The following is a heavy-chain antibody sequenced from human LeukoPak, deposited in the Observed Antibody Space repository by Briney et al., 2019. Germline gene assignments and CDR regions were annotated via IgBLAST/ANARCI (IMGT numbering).Heavy chain of an antibody. CDR1: GGSISSGSYY. J-gene: IGHJ4*02. V-gene: IGHV4-61*02. CDR3: ARVAGYSLHFDY. CDR2: IYTSGST. Sequence: PSETLSLTCTVSGGSISSGSYYWSWIRQPAGKGLEWIGRIYTSGSTNYNPSLKSRVTMSVDTSKNQFSLKLSSVTAADTAMYYCARVAGYSLHFDYWGQGTLVTVSS. D-gene: IGHD5-24*01.